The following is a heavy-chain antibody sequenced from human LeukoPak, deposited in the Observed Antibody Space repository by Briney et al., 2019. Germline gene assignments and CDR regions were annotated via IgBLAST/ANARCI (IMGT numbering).Heavy chain of an antibody. D-gene: IGHD2-2*01. CDR3: AREGKDIVVVPAAQYYYYYMDV. CDR2: INTNTGNP. CDR1: GGTFSSHT. J-gene: IGHJ6*03. V-gene: IGHV7-4-1*02. Sequence: ASVKVSCKASGGTFSSHTISWVRQAPGQGLEWMGWINTNTGNPTYAQGFTGRFVFSLDTSVSTAYLQISSLKAEDTAVYYCAREGKDIVVVPAAQYYYYYMDVWGKGTTVTVSS.